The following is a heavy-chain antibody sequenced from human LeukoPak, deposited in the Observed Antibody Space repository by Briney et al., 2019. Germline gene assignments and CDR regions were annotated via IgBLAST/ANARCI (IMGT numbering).Heavy chain of an antibody. D-gene: IGHD3-16*01. CDR3: VRGRGPYDAFDI. J-gene: IGHJ3*02. CDR2: INAGNGNT. CDR1: GYTFTSYA. Sequence: ASVKVSCKASGYTFTSYAMHWVRQAPGQRLEWMGWINAGNGNTKYSQKFQGRVTITRDTSASTAYMELSSLRSEDTAVYYCVRGRGPYDAFDIWGQGTMVTVSS. V-gene: IGHV1-3*01.